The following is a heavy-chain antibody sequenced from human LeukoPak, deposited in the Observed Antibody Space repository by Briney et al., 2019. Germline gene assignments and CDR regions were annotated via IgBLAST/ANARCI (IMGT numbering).Heavy chain of an antibody. CDR1: GFTFSDYY. Sequence: KAGGSLRLSCAASGFTFSDYYMNWLRQAPGKGLEWISYISNRGNSIYYADSMRGRFTISRDNAKNSLFLQMDSLRAEDTAVYYCAREGLDGSYSFDCWGQGTLVTVSS. V-gene: IGHV3-11*01. D-gene: IGHD6-13*01. CDR2: ISNRGNSI. CDR3: AREGLDGSYSFDC. J-gene: IGHJ4*02.